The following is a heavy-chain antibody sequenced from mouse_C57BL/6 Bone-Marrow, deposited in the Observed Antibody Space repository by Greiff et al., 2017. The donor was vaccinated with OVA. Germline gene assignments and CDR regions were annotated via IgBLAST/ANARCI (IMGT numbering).Heavy chain of an antibody. V-gene: IGHV1-55*01. CDR3: AREDYYGSSSYFDY. CDR1: GYTFTSYW. J-gene: IGHJ2*01. CDR2: IYPGSGST. D-gene: IGHD1-1*01. Sequence: QVQLQQPGAELVKPGASVKMSCKASGYTFTSYWITWVKQRPGQGLEWIGDIYPGSGSTNYNEKFKSKATLTVDTSSSTAYMQLSSLTSEDSAVYYCAREDYYGSSSYFDYWGQGTTLTVSS.